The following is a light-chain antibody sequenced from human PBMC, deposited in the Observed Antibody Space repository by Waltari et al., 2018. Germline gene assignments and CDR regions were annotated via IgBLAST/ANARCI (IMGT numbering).Light chain of an antibody. CDR1: SSDVGSYNL. CDR2: EVS. Sequence: QSALTQPASVSGSPGQSISISCTGTSSDVGSYNLVSWYQQPPGKAPKLMIYEVSTRPSGISSRCSVSKSGNTASLTIAGLQAEDEADYYCCSYAGSSTFYVFGSGTTVTVL. V-gene: IGLV2-23*02. CDR3: CSYAGSSTFYV. J-gene: IGLJ1*01.